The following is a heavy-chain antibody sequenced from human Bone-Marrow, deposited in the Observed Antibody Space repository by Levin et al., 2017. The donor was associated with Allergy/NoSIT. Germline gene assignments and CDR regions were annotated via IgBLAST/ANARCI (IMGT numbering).Heavy chain of an antibody. CDR2: IRDKANSYTT. D-gene: IGHD2-21*01. CDR1: GFTFSDHY. J-gene: IGHJ6*02. V-gene: IGHV3-72*01. CDR3: ARVGIPPARYGMDV. Sequence: GGSLRLSCAASGFTFSDHYMDWVRQAPGKGLEWVGRIRDKANSYTTEYAASVKGRFTISRDESKNSLYLQMNSLKTEDTAVYFCARVGIPPARYGMDVWGQGTTVTVSS.